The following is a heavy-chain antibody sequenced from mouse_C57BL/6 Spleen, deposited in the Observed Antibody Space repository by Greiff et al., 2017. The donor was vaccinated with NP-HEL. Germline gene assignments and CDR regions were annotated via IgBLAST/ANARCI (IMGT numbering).Heavy chain of an antibody. CDR1: GFSLTSYG. Sequence: VNVVESGPGLVAPSQSLSITCTVSGFSLTSYGVDWVRQSPGKGLEWLGVIWGVGSTNYTSALKSRLSISKDNSKSQVFLKMNSLQTDDTAMYYCASDGSGYLFAYWGQGTLVTVSA. CDR2: IWGVGST. V-gene: IGHV2-6*01. D-gene: IGHD3-2*02. CDR3: ASDGSGYLFAY. J-gene: IGHJ3*01.